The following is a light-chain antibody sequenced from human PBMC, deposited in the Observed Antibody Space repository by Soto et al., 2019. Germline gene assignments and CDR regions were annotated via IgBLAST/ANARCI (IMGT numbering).Light chain of an antibody. CDR3: LSFDSSLSVV. J-gene: IGLJ2*01. CDR2: GNT. V-gene: IGLV1-40*01. CDR1: SSNIGAGYD. Sequence: QLVLTQPPSVSGAPGQRVTISCTGSSSNIGAGYDVYWYQQLPGRAPKLLIYGNTNRPSGVPDRFSGSKSGTSASLAITGLQAEDEADYYCLSFDSSLSVVFGGGTQLTVL.